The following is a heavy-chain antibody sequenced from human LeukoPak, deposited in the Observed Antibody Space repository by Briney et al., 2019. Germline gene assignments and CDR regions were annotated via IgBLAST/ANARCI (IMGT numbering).Heavy chain of an antibody. CDR1: GFTFSTYA. J-gene: IGHJ5*02. Sequence: GGSLRLSCAASGFTFSTYAMTWVRQAPGKGLEWVSNISGSGSSTYYVDSVKGRFTVSRDNSKNTLWLQMTSLRAEDTAIYSCARAKYDYGDPVGWFDPWGQGTLVTVSS. CDR2: ISGSGSST. CDR3: ARAKYDYGDPVGWFDP. V-gene: IGHV3-23*01. D-gene: IGHD4-17*01.